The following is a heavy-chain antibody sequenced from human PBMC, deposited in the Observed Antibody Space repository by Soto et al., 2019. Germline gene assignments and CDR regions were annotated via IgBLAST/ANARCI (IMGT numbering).Heavy chain of an antibody. CDR1: GFTFSSYS. J-gene: IGHJ6*02. D-gene: IGHD3-3*01. CDR3: ARDYGGTIFGVVRFIPPRCHYYYGMGV. Sequence: EVQLVESGGGLVKPGGSLRLSCAASGFTFSSYSMNWVRQAPGKGLEWVSSISSSSSYIYYADSVKGRFTISRDNAKNSRCLQXTSXRXADTAVYYCARDYGGTIFGVVRFIPPRCHYYYGMGVWGQGTTVTVSS. CDR2: ISSSSSYI. V-gene: IGHV3-21*01.